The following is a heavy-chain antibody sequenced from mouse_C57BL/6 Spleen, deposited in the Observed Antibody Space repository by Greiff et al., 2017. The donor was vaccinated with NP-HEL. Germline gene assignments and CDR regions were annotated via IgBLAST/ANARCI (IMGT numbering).Heavy chain of an antibody. Sequence: QVQLQQPGAELVKPGASVKVSCKASGYTFTSYWMHWVKQRPGQGLEWIGRIHPSDSDTNYNQKFKGKATLTVDKSSSTAYMQLSSLTSEDSAVYYCAMAETAQGWDYWGQGTILTVSS. J-gene: IGHJ2*01. CDR2: IHPSDSDT. CDR1: GYTFTSYW. V-gene: IGHV1-74*01. CDR3: AMAETAQGWDY. D-gene: IGHD3-2*02.